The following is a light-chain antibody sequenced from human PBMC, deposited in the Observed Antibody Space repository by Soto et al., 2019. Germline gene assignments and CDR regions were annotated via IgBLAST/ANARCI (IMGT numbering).Light chain of an antibody. CDR3: SSYTSTSIRV. Sequence: QSALTQPASVSGSPGRSITISCTGTSSDVGGYNYVSWYQQHPGKAPKLMIYEVSNRPSGVSNRFSGSKSGNTASLTISGLQAEDEADYYCSSYTSTSIRVFGTGTKVTVL. J-gene: IGLJ1*01. CDR2: EVS. V-gene: IGLV2-14*01. CDR1: SSDVGGYNY.